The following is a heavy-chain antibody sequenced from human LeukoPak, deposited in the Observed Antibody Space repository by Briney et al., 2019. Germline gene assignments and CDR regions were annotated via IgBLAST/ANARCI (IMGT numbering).Heavy chain of an antibody. Sequence: PGGSLRLSCAASGFTFSSYSMNWVRQAPGKGLEWVSSISSSSSYIYYADSVKGRFTISRDNAKNSLYLQMSSLRAEDTAVYYCARENYYDSSGLPDFDYWGQGTLVTVSS. CDR1: GFTFSSYS. CDR3: ARENYYDSSGLPDFDY. J-gene: IGHJ4*02. D-gene: IGHD3-22*01. V-gene: IGHV3-21*01. CDR2: ISSSSSYI.